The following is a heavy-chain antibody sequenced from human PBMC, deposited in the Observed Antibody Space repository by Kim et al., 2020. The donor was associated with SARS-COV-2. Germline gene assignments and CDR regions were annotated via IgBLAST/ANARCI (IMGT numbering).Heavy chain of an antibody. CDR3: ARGNYVSGRSYFNSHWFD. CDR1: GYTFTNYY. Sequence: ASGKVSCKASGYTFTNYYLHWVRQAPGQGLEWMGIINPSGGSTNYAQKFQGRVTMTRDTSTSQVHMDLSSLKSADTAVYYCARGNYVSGRSYFNSHWFD. V-gene: IGHV1-46*01. CDR2: INPSGGST. D-gene: IGHD3-10*01. J-gene: IGHJ5*01.